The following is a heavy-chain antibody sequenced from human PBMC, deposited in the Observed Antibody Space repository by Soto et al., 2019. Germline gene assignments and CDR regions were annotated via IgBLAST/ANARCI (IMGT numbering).Heavy chain of an antibody. CDR2: VSLDSDTI. J-gene: IGHJ6*02. V-gene: IGHV3-48*02. CDR3: ARPYYDYV. D-gene: IGHD3-3*01. Sequence: PGGSLRLSCRASGYDFRTYSMNWVRQAPGQGLEWIAYVSLDSDTIQYADSVKGRFTISRDDAENSLYLQMDSLRDEDTATYYCARPYYDYVWGQGTTVTVSS. CDR1: GYDFRTYS.